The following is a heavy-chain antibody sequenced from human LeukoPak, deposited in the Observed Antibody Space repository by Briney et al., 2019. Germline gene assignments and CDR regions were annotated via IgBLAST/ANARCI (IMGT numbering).Heavy chain of an antibody. CDR3: AKDSGGGLCYFDY. J-gene: IGHJ4*02. V-gene: IGHV3-30*02. Sequence: GRSLRLSCVPSGFTFNAYNMHGVRQAPGKGLEWGAFIQYHGTEASYADSVKGRFTISRDNSKNTLYLQMNSLRPEDTTVYYCAKDSGGGLCYFDYWGQGTLVTVSS. D-gene: IGHD2-2*01. CDR1: GFTFNAYN. CDR2: IQYHGTEA.